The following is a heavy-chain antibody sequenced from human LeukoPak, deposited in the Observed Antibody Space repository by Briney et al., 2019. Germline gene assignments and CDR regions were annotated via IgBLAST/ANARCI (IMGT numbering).Heavy chain of an antibody. Sequence: ASVKVSCKASGYTFTSYGISWVRQAPGQGLEWMGWISAYNGNTNYAQKLQGRVTMTTDTSTSTAYMELRSLRSDDTAVYYCARTPIVVVITTFIGAFDIWGQGTLVTASS. CDR1: GYTFTSYG. CDR3: ARTPIVVVITTFIGAFDI. D-gene: IGHD3-22*01. CDR2: ISAYNGNT. V-gene: IGHV1-18*01. J-gene: IGHJ4*02.